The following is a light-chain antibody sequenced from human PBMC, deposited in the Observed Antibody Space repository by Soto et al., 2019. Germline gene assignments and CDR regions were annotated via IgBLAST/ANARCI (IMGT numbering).Light chain of an antibody. CDR3: MQAIDIPWT. J-gene: IGKJ1*01. CDR2: EVS. CDR1: QSLLHSDGKTY. Sequence: ILMTQTPLSLSIIPGQTASISCKSSQSLLHSDGKTYFYWYVQKAGQAPQPLIYEVSNRFSGVPERVSGSGSRTDFTLKISRVEADDVGIYYCMQAIDIPWTFGQGTKVEIK. V-gene: IGKV2-29*03.